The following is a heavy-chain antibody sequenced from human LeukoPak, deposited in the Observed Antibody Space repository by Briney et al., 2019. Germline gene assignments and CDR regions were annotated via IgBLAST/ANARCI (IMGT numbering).Heavy chain of an antibody. CDR2: INPSGGGT. D-gene: IGHD2-15*01. CDR3: ATDVGSLFDY. V-gene: IGHV1-46*01. J-gene: IGHJ4*02. CDR1: GYSLTTYY. Sequence: ASVKVSCKASGYSLTTYYMHWVRQAPGQGLEWMAIINPSGGGTKYAQKFQGRVTMTEDTSTDTAYMELSSLRSEDTAVYYCATDVGSLFDYWGQGTLVTVSS.